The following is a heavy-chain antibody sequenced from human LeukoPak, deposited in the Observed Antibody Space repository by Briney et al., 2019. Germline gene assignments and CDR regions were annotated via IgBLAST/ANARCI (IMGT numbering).Heavy chain of an antibody. CDR1: GGSISSGSYY. Sequence: SETLSLTCTVSGGSISSGSYYRSWIRQPPGKGLEWIGYIYYSGSTSYNPSLKSRVTMSVDTSKKQISLKVRSVTAADTAVYYCARTTEDCSSTSCYQYWFDPWGQGTLVTVSS. D-gene: IGHD2-2*01. CDR2: IYYSGST. J-gene: IGHJ5*02. V-gene: IGHV4-61*01. CDR3: ARTTEDCSSTSCYQYWFDP.